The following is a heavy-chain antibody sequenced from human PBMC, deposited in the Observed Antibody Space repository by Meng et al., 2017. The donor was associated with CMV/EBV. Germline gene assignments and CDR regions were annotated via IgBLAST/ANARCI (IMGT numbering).Heavy chain of an antibody. CDR2: INHSGST. V-gene: IGHV4-34*01. CDR1: GGSFSGYY. Sequence: QLQLQYWGAGLLKPSETLSLTCAVYGGSFSGYYWSWIRQPPGKGLEWIGEINHSGSTNNNPSLKSRVTISVDTSKNQFSLKLSSVTAADTAVYYCARGLWFGELSPFDYWGQGTLVTVSS. D-gene: IGHD3-10*01. CDR3: ARGLWFGELSPFDY. J-gene: IGHJ4*02.